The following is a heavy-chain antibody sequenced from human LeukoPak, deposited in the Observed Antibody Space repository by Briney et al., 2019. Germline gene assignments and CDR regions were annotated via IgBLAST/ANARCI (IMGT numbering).Heavy chain of an antibody. CDR1: GFTFSSHG. V-gene: IGHV3-30*02. J-gene: IGHJ4*02. Sequence: QPGGSLRLSCAASGFTFSSHGMHWVRQAPGKGLEWVAFIRYDGSNKYYADSVKGRFTISRDNSKNTLYLQMNSLRAEDTAVYYCAKDHATVTKVTGGYFDYWGQGTLVTVSS. CDR3: AKDHATVTKVTGGYFDY. D-gene: IGHD4-17*01. CDR2: IRYDGSNK.